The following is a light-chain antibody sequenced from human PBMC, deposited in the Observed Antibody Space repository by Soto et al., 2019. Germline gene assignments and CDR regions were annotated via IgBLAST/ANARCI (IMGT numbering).Light chain of an antibody. CDR3: QQRSNWPPP. Sequence: EIVLTQSPATLSLSPGERATLSCRASQSVSTYLAWYQQKPGQAPRLLLYDASKRATGIPARFSGSGSGKDFTLTITGLEPEEFAVYYCQQRSNWPPPFGGGTKVEIK. CDR1: QSVSTY. J-gene: IGKJ4*01. CDR2: DAS. V-gene: IGKV3-11*01.